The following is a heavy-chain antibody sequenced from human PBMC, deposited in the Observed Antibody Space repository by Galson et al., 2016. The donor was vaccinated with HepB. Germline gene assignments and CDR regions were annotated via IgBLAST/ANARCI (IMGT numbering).Heavy chain of an antibody. CDR2: INSDGSRT. CDR3: ARERVDIVVGPAAMQGYYYYVLDV. V-gene: IGHV3-74*01. D-gene: IGHD2-2*01. J-gene: IGHJ6*02. Sequence: SLRLSCAASGFTFSSYWMHWVRQAPGKGLVWVSRINSDGSRTSHADSVKGRFTISRDNAKNTLYLQMNSLRAEDTAVYYCARERVDIVVGPAAMQGYYYYVLDVWGQATTVTVSS. CDR1: GFTFSSYW.